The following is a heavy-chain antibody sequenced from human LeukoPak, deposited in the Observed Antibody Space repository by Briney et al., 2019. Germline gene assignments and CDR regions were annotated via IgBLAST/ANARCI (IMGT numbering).Heavy chain of an antibody. CDR2: ISYDGSNK. CDR3: ARDTYYYGSGGSFDI. J-gene: IGHJ3*02. D-gene: IGHD3-10*01. Sequence: PGRSLRLSCAASGFTFSSYAMHWVRQAPGKGLEWVAVISYDGSNKYYADSVKGRFTISRDNSKNTLYLQMNSLRAEDTAVYYCARDTYYYGSGGSFDIWGQGTMVTVSS. CDR1: GFTFSSYA. V-gene: IGHV3-30-3*01.